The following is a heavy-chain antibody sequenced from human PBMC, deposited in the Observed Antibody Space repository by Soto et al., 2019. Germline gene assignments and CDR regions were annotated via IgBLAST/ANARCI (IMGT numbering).Heavy chain of an antibody. J-gene: IGHJ6*02. D-gene: IGHD2-8*01. CDR3: ARVMAEPGGYYYYGMDV. V-gene: IGHV4-4*02. CDR1: GGSISSSNW. Sequence: SETLSLTCAVSGGSISSSNWWSCVRQPPGKGLEWIGEIYHSGSTNYNPSLKSRVTISVDKSKNQFSLKLSSVTAADTAVYYCARVMAEPGGYYYYGMDVWGQGTTVTVSS. CDR2: IYHSGST.